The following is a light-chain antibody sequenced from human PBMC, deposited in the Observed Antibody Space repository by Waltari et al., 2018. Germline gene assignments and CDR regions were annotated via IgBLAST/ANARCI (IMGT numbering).Light chain of an antibody. Sequence: QSVLTQPPSASGPPGQRVPISCSGSTSNIGSNPVNWYQQLPGTAPKLPNYTNNPPPSGVPGRFPGSKSGTSASLAISGLQSEDEADYYCAAWDDSLSGPGFGGGTKVTVL. CDR2: TNN. J-gene: IGLJ3*02. CDR1: TSNIGSNP. V-gene: IGLV1-44*01. CDR3: AAWDDSLSGPG.